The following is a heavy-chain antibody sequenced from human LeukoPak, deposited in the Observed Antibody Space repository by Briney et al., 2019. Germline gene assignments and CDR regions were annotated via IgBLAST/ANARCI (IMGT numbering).Heavy chain of an antibody. V-gene: IGHV3-23*01. CDR2: INSGGST. CDR1: GFTFSSYS. CDR3: AKDLDTMINAFDI. J-gene: IGHJ3*02. D-gene: IGHD3-22*01. Sequence: GGSLRLSCAASGFTFSSYSMSWVRQAPGKGLEWVSLINSGGSTYYADSVKGRFTISRDNSKNMLYLQMNSLRAEDTAVFYCAKDLDTMINAFDIWGQGTMVTVSS.